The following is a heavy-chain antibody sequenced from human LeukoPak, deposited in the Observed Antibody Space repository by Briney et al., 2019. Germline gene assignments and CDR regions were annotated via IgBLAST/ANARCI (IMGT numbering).Heavy chain of an antibody. CDR2: IRYDGSNK. V-gene: IGHV3-30*02. CDR3: AAPGAPAATYYFDY. J-gene: IGHJ4*02. CDR1: GLTFSSYG. D-gene: IGHD2-2*01. Sequence: PGGSLRLSCAASGLTFSSYGMHWVRQAPGKGLEWVAFIRYDGSNKYYADSVKGRFTISRDNSKNTVYLQMNSLRAEDTAVYYCAAPGAPAATYYFDYWGQGTLVTVCS.